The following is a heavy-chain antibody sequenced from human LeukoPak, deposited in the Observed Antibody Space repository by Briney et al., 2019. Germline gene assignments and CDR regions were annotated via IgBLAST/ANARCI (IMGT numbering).Heavy chain of an antibody. J-gene: IGHJ4*02. Sequence: SQTLSLTCAISGDSVSSAAWNWIRQSPSRGLEWLGRTYYRSKWYNDYAVSVKSRITINPDTSKNQFSLQLNSVTPEDTAVYYCARDQAGLDYWGQGTLVTVSS. V-gene: IGHV6-1*01. CDR3: ARDQAGLDY. D-gene: IGHD6-13*01. CDR1: GDSVSSAA. CDR2: TYYRSKWYN.